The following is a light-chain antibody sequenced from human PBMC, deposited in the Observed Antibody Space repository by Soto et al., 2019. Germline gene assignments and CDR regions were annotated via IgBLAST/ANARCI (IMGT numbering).Light chain of an antibody. J-gene: IGKJ4*01. V-gene: IGKV1-5*01. Sequence: DIQMTQSPSTLSASVGDRVTITCRASQDINRWLAWYQQKPGKAPKILIYNADTLESGVPSRFSGSGYGTEFILTISSLQPDDVATYYCQKYNSAPLTFGGGTKVDIK. CDR1: QDINRW. CDR3: QKYNSAPLT. CDR2: NAD.